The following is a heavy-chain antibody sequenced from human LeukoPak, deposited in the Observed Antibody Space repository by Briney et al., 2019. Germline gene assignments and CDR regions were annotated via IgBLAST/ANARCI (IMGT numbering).Heavy chain of an antibody. D-gene: IGHD3-10*01. Sequence: GGSLRLSCAASGFTFSGYGMSWVRQAPGKGLEWVSAISGSGGSTYYADSVKGRFTISRDNSKNTLYLQMNSLRAEDTAVYYCAKEIKQLWFGERHRVLLFDYWGQGTLVTVSS. CDR2: ISGSGGST. J-gene: IGHJ4*02. CDR3: AKEIKQLWFGERHRVLLFDY. CDR1: GFTFSGYG. V-gene: IGHV3-23*01.